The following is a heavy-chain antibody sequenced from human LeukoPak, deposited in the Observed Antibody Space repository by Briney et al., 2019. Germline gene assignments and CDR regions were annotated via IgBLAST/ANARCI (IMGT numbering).Heavy chain of an antibody. CDR1: GFSFSTYA. V-gene: IGHV3-23*01. CDR2: ICGNSDDT. Sequence: GGSLRLSCAASGFSFSTYAMGRVRQAPGKGPEWVSSICGNSDDTHYADSVKGRFTISRDNSKNTVSLQMDSLRAEDTAVYYCGEQSTGSCYTGLDIRGQGTRVTVSS. D-gene: IGHD2-15*01. J-gene: IGHJ3*02. CDR3: GEQSTGSCYTGLDI.